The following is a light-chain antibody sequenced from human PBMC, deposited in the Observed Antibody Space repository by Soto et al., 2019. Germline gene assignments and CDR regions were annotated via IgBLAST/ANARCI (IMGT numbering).Light chain of an antibody. Sequence: EIVMTQSPATLSVSPGERATLSSRASQSVNNILAWYQQKPGQAPRLLIYGASARATGIPARFSGSGSGTEFTLTISSLHSEDFAVYYCQQYNNWPLTFGGGTKVEI. CDR2: GAS. J-gene: IGKJ4*01. CDR3: QQYNNWPLT. CDR1: QSVNNI. V-gene: IGKV3-15*01.